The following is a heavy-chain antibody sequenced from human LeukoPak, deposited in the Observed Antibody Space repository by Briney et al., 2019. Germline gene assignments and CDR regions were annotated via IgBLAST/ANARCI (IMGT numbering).Heavy chain of an antibody. CDR3: ARDLIGFGELLYSPDAFDI. D-gene: IGHD3-10*01. CDR1: GFTFSSYE. CDR2: ISSSGSTI. V-gene: IGHV3-48*03. Sequence: PGGSLRLSCAASGFTFSSYEMNWVRQAPGKGLEWVSYISSSGSTIYYADSVKGRFTISRDNAKNSLYLQMNSLRAEDTAVYYCARDLIGFGELLYSPDAFDIWGQGTMVTVSS. J-gene: IGHJ3*02.